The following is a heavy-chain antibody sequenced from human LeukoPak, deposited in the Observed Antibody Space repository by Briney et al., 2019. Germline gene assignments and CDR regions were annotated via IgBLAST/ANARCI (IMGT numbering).Heavy chain of an antibody. J-gene: IGHJ5*02. CDR1: GFTFSSYA. V-gene: IGHV3-33*06. CDR3: AKGNYDFWSGYYLYNWFDP. CDR2: IWYDGSNK. Sequence: GGSLRLSCAASGFTFSSYAMHWVRQAPGKGLEWVAVIWYDGSNKYYADSVKGRFTISRDNSKNTLYLQMNSLRAEDTAVYYCAKGNYDFWSGYYLYNWFDPWGQGTLVTVSS. D-gene: IGHD3-3*01.